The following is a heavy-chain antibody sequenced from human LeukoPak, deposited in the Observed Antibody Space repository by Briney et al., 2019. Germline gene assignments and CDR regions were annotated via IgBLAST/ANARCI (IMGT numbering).Heavy chain of an antibody. CDR3: ARDRLYYDFWSGYPTDDYYYYYMDV. D-gene: IGHD3-3*01. CDR2: IIPIFGTA. CDR1: GGTFSSYA. J-gene: IGHJ6*03. V-gene: IGHV1-69*13. Sequence: GASVKVSCKASGGTFSSYAISWVRQAPGQGLEWMGGIIPIFGTANYAQEFQGRVTITADESTSTAYMELSSLRSGDTAVYYCARDRLYYDFWSGYPTDDYYYYYMDVWGKGTTVTVSS.